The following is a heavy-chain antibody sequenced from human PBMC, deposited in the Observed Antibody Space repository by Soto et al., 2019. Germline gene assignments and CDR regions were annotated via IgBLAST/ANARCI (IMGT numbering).Heavy chain of an antibody. CDR1: GYTFTSKG. Sequence: ASVKVSCKASGYTFTSKGISWVRQDPGQGLEWMGWISTYNGNTNYAQKLQGRVSMTIDTSTSTAYMELRSLRSDDTAVYYCARGVQPAMVPHYFDYWGQGTLVTVSS. CDR3: ARGVQPAMVPHYFDY. D-gene: IGHD5-18*01. CDR2: ISTYNGNT. J-gene: IGHJ4*02. V-gene: IGHV1-18*01.